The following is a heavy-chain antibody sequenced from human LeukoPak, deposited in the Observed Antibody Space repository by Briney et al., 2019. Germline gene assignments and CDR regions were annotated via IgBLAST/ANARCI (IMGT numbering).Heavy chain of an antibody. J-gene: IGHJ1*01. CDR3: AKQYSSDWNGVAEYFQH. V-gene: IGHV3-30*02. D-gene: IGHD6-19*01. Sequence: GGSLRLSCAASGFTFSTYGMHWVRQAPGKGLEWVAFIRYDGGIKHYTDAVKGRFTISRDNSKNTLYLQMNSLRTEDTAVYYCAKQYSSDWNGVAEYFQHWGQGTLVTVSS. CDR1: GFTFSTYG. CDR2: IRYDGGIK.